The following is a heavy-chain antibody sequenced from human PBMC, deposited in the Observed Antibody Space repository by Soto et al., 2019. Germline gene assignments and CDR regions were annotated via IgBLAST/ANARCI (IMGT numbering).Heavy chain of an antibody. V-gene: IGHV1-69*13. D-gene: IGHD2-15*01. CDR2: IIPIFGTA. CDR3: ARDQSGRSPCYYYGMDV. Sequence: SVKVSCKASGGTFSSYAISWVRQAPGQGLEWMGGIIPIFGTANYAQKFQGRVTITADESTSTAYMELSSLRSEDTAVYYCARDQSGRSPCYYYGMDVWGQGTTVTVSS. J-gene: IGHJ6*02. CDR1: GGTFSSYA.